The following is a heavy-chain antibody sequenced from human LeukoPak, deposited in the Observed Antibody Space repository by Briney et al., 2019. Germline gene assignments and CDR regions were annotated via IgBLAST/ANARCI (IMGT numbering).Heavy chain of an antibody. CDR3: ARHYDSSPFDY. CDR2: ISYDGRNK. J-gene: IGHJ4*02. CDR1: GFTVSSYG. D-gene: IGHD3-22*01. Sequence: GGSLRLSCAASGFTVSSYGMHWVRQAPGKGLEWVAVISYDGRNKYYADSVKDRFSISRDNSKKTVYLQMNSLRVEDTAVYYCARHYDSSPFDYWGQGTLVTVSS. V-gene: IGHV3-30*03.